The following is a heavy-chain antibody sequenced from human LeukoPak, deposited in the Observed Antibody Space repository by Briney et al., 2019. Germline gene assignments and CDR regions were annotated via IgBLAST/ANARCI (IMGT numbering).Heavy chain of an antibody. CDR3: ARDPSGSYRWDAFDI. Sequence: AGGSLRLSCAASGFIFRDYSMNWVRQAPGKGLEWISYIISSSDTIYYADPVKGRFTISRDNAKNSLYLQMNSLRAEDSAVYYCARDPSGSYRWDAFDIWGQGTTVTVSS. D-gene: IGHD1-26*01. J-gene: IGHJ3*02. V-gene: IGHV3-48*01. CDR2: IISSSDTI. CDR1: GFIFRDYS.